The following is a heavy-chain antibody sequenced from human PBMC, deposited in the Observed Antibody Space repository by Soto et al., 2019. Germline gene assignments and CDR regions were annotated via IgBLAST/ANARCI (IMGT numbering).Heavy chain of an antibody. J-gene: IGHJ4*02. V-gene: IGHV1-8*01. Sequence: GSSVNASCKASGYTFTNFDINWVRQATGQGLEWMGWMQPNSGKTGYAQKFQGRVTMTRDTSISTAYMELSSLRSDDTAVYYCARGVDAGVDYWGQGTLVTDSS. D-gene: IGHD1-26*01. CDR1: GYTFTNFD. CDR2: MQPNSGKT. CDR3: ARGVDAGVDY.